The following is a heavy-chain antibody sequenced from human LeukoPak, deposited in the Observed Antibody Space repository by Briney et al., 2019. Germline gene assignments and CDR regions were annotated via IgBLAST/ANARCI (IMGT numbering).Heavy chain of an antibody. CDR1: GVTFSSYV. J-gene: IGHJ4*02. CDR2: ISGSGVST. V-gene: IGHV3-23*01. Sequence: PGGSLRLSCAASGVTFSSYVMSWVRQAPGKGLGWLSGISGSGVSTYYADSVKGRFTISRDNSKNTLYLQMNSLAVEDTAVYYCAKAWFGSSSGGALNWGQGTLVTVSS. D-gene: IGHD6-6*01. CDR3: AKAWFGSSSGGALN.